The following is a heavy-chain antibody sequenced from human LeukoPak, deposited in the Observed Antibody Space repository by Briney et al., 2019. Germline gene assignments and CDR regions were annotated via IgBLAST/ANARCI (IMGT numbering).Heavy chain of an antibody. D-gene: IGHD2-2*01. CDR3: ARVVVPAAGYFQH. CDR1: GGTFSSYA. J-gene: IGHJ1*01. CDR2: IIPIFGTA. Sequence: SVKVSCKASGGTFSSYAISWVRQAPGQGLEWMGGIIPIFGTANYAQKFQGRVTITADESTSTAYMELSSLRSEDTAVYYCARVVVPAAGYFQHWGQGTLVTVSS. V-gene: IGHV1-69*13.